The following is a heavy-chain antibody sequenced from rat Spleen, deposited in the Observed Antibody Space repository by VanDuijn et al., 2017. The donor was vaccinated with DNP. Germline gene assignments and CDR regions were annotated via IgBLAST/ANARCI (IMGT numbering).Heavy chain of an antibody. CDR3: GRWDY. J-gene: IGHJ3*01. CDR2: ISYDGSET. D-gene: IGHD5-1*01. Sequence: EVQLVESGGGLVQPGRSLKLSCAASGFTFSNYGIHWIRQAPTKGLEWVATISYDGSETYYRDSVKGRFTISRDNARSTLYLQMDSLRSEDTATYYCGRWDYWGQGTLVTVSS. CDR1: GFTFSNYG. V-gene: IGHV5-29*01.